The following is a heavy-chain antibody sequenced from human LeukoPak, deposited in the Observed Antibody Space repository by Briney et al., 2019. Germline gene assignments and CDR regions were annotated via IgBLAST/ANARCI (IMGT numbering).Heavy chain of an antibody. CDR2: IIPIFGTA. J-gene: IGHJ4*02. D-gene: IGHD3-22*01. CDR3: ARGSPYYYDSSGYLDY. CDR1: GGTFSSYA. Sequence: SVKVSCKASGGTFSSYAISWVRQAPGQGLEWMGVIIPIFGTANYAQKFQGRVTITADESTSTAYMELSSLRSEDTAVYYCARGSPYYYDSSGYLDYWGQGTLVTVSS. V-gene: IGHV1-69*13.